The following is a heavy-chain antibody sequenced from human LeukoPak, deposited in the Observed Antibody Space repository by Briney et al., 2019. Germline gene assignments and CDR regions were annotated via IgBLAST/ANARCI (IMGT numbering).Heavy chain of an antibody. V-gene: IGHV4-59*12. CDR3: AREYRYSYHYYYYYYMDV. CDR1: GGSISTYY. J-gene: IGHJ6*03. D-gene: IGHD5-18*01. Sequence: PSETLSLTCTVSGGSISTYYWSWIRQPPGKGLEWIGYIYYTGSTSYNPSLKSRVTMSLDASKNQFSLELNSVTAADTAVYYCAREYRYSYHYYYYYYMDVWGKGTTVTVSS. CDR2: IYYTGST.